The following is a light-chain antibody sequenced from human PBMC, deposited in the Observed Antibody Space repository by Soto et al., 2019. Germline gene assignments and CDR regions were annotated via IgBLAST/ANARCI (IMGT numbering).Light chain of an antibody. V-gene: IGLV2-23*01. CDR2: EGT. Sequence: QSVLAQPASVSGSPGQSITISCTGTSSDVGKFNFVSWYQQHPGKAPKFIIYEGTKRPSGVSNRFSGSKSGNTASLTISGLQPEDEAEYFCCSYAGRTTYVFGTGTKVTAL. CDR1: SSDVGKFNF. CDR3: CSYAGRTTYV. J-gene: IGLJ1*01.